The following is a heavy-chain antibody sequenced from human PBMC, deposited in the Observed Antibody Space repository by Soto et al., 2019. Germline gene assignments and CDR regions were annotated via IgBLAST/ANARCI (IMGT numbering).Heavy chain of an antibody. Sequence: AGGSLRLSCAASGFTFSDYYMSWIRQAPGKGLEWVSYISSSSSYTNYADSVKGRFTISRDNAKNSLYLQMNSLRAEDTAVYYCARVAAAGIDYWGQGTLVTVSS. CDR3: ARVAAAGIDY. J-gene: IGHJ4*02. V-gene: IGHV3-11*06. D-gene: IGHD6-13*01. CDR2: ISSSSSYT. CDR1: GFTFSDYY.